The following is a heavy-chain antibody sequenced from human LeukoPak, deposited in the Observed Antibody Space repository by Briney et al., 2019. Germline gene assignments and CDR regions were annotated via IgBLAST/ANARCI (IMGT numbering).Heavy chain of an antibody. V-gene: IGHV3-74*01. D-gene: IGHD5-24*01. Sequence: GGSLRLSCAASGFTFSSYWMHWVRQAPGKGLVWVSRINSDGSSTSYADSVKGRFTISRDNAKNSLYLQMNSLRAEDTALYYCAKDIGSLKRDGYNSYYYYGMDVWGQGTTVTVSS. CDR1: GFTFSSYW. J-gene: IGHJ6*02. CDR3: AKDIGSLKRDGYNSYYYYGMDV. CDR2: INSDGSST.